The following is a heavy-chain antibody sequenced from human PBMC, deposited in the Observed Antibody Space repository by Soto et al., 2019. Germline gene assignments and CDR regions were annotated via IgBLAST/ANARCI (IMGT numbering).Heavy chain of an antibody. Sequence: ASVKVSCKASGYPFTSFYLLWVRQAPGQGLEWLGWINPNSRTTKYAQQFQGRLTLTRDTSPKTAYLELSGLTSDDTAVYYCARFSSYSATGASDHWGQGTLVTVSS. J-gene: IGHJ4*02. D-gene: IGHD1-26*01. CDR2: INPNSRTT. CDR1: GYPFTSFY. V-gene: IGHV1-2*02. CDR3: ARFSSYSATGASDH.